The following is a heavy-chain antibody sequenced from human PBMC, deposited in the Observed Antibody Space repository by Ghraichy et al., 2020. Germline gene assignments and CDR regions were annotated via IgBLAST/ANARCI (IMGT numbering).Heavy chain of an antibody. CDR3: ARWTFGDYGKTQY. J-gene: IGHJ4*02. CDR1: GGSFSKYY. V-gene: IGHV4-34*01. D-gene: IGHD4-17*01. CDR2: VSHSGNT. Sequence: SETLSLTCAVYGGSFSKYYWSWIRQPPGKGLEWIGEVSHSGNTTYNPSLASRVTVSVDTSKNQLSLKLNSVTAADTAVYFCARWTFGDYGKTQYWGQGTLSPSPQ.